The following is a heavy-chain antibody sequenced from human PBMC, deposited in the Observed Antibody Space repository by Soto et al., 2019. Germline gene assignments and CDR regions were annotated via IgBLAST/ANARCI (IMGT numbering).Heavy chain of an antibody. D-gene: IGHD3-3*01. CDR3: ARDRPTYEFWSGYYRYYYYGMDV. Sequence: GGSLRLSCAASGFTFSSYAMHWVRQAPGKGLEWVAVIPYDGSNKYYADSVKGRFTISRDNSKNTLYLQMNSLRAEDTAVYYCARDRPTYEFWSGYYRYYYYGMDVWGQGTTVTVSS. V-gene: IGHV3-30-3*01. J-gene: IGHJ6*02. CDR1: GFTFSSYA. CDR2: IPYDGSNK.